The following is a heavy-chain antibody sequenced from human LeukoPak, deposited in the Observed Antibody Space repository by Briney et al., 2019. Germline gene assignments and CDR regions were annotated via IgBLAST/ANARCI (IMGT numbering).Heavy chain of an antibody. J-gene: IGHJ4*02. CDR1: GFTFSSYG. CDR2: IRYDGSNK. D-gene: IGHD6-13*01. Sequence: GGSLRLSCAASGFTFSSYGMHWVRQAPGKGLEGVAFIRYDGSNKYYADSVKGRFTISRDNSKNTLYLQMNSLRAEDTAVYYCAKDMSPPGIAAAGGLDYWGQGTLVTVSS. V-gene: IGHV3-30*02. CDR3: AKDMSPPGIAAAGGLDY.